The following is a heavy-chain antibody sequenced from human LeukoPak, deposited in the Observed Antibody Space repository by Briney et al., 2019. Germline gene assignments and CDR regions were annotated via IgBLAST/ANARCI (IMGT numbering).Heavy chain of an antibody. V-gene: IGHV4-59*01. Sequence: SETLSLTCTVSGGSISSYYWSWIRQPPGKGLKWIGNIYYSGYTTYSPSLRSRVTISVDTSKNQFSLKLSSVTAADTAVYYCAREHDIWGQGTMVTVSS. CDR1: GGSISSYY. CDR2: IYYSGYT. J-gene: IGHJ3*02. CDR3: AREHDI.